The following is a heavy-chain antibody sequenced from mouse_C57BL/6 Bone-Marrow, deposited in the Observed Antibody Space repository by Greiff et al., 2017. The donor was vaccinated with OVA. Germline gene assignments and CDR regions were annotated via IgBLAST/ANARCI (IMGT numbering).Heavy chain of an antibody. D-gene: IGHD2-1*01. J-gene: IGHJ3*01. CDR3: TPVYYGNSGWFAY. CDR2: IDPENGDT. V-gene: IGHV14-4*01. CDR1: GFNIKDDY. Sequence: VQLQQSGAELVRPGASVKLSCTASGFNIKDDYMHWVKQRPEQGLEWIGWIDPENGDTEYASKFQGKATITADTSSNTAYLQLSSLTSEDTAVYFCTPVYYGNSGWFAYWGPETLVTVSA.